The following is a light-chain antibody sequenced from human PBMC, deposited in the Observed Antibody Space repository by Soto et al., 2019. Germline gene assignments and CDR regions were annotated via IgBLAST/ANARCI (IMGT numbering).Light chain of an antibody. V-gene: IGLV2-23*01. CDR1: SSDVGAYNS. CDR2: KGT. J-gene: IGLJ1*01. CDR3: CSSAPESTYV. Sequence: QSVLARPASVSGSPGQSVTISCTGTSSDVGAYNSVSWYQQHPDKAPQLMIYKGTQRPSGVSNRFSGSTSGNAASLTISGLQAGDEADYFCCSSAPESTYVFGTGTKVTVL.